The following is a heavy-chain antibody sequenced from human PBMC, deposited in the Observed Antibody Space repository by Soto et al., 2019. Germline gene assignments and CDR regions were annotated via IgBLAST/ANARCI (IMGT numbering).Heavy chain of an antibody. CDR2: IIPILGIA. CDR1: GGTFSSYT. CDR3: ARGRGSGSYYNSY. V-gene: IGHV1-69*02. D-gene: IGHD3-10*01. J-gene: IGHJ4*02. Sequence: QVQLVQSGAEVKKPGSSVKVSCKASGGTFSSYTISWVRQAPGQGLEWMGRIIPILGIANYAQKFQGRVTIAADKSTSTAYMELSSVRSEDTAVYYCARGRGSGSYYNSYWGQGTLVTVSS.